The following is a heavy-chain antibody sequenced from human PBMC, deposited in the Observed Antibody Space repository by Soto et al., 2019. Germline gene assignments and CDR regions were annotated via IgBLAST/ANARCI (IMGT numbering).Heavy chain of an antibody. CDR2: MSEDGGTT. CDR3: ASDLSVRAVV. V-gene: IGHV3-74*01. CDR1: GFTFSSYW. D-gene: IGHD1-1*01. J-gene: IGHJ6*04. Sequence: XGALRVSCSASGFTFSSYWMHWVRQAPGKGLVWVSRMSEDGGTTDYADSVKGRLTISRDNAKNTLYLQMNSLRVEDTAVYYRASDLSVRAVVWGEGMTVTVCS.